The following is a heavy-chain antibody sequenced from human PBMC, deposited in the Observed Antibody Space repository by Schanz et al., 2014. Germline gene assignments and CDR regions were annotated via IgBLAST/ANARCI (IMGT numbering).Heavy chain of an antibody. CDR2: ISDSGTYT. V-gene: IGHV3-11*05. J-gene: IGHJ5*01. CDR3: AASSGWHPSTDS. Sequence: QVPVVQSGGGLVKPGGSLRLSCAASGFVFGDYYMTWIRQAPGKGLEWLSYISDSGTYTNYADSVKGRFTISRDNAKSSLYLQMNSLRVEDTAVYYCAASSGWHPSTDSWGQGTLVTASS. CDR1: GFVFGDYY. D-gene: IGHD6-19*01.